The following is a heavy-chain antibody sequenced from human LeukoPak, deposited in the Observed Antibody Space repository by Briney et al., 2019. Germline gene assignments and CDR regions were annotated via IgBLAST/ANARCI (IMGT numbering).Heavy chain of an antibody. Sequence: GGSLRLSCAASGFTFSIYAMSWVRQAPGKGLEWVSPPRGGDDNTFYADSVRGRFTISRDNSKNTLYLQMNILRAEDTAVYYCAKTVTTQAYYWYFDLWGRGTLVTVSS. CDR1: GFTFSIYA. D-gene: IGHD4-17*01. J-gene: IGHJ2*01. CDR3: AKTVTTQAYYWYFDL. V-gene: IGHV3-23*01. CDR2: PRGGDDNT.